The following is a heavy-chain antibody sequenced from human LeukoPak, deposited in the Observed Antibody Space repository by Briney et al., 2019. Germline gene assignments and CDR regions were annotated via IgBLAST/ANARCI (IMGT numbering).Heavy chain of an antibody. Sequence: SGGSLRPSCAASGFTFSSYAMSWVRQAPGKGLEWVSAISGSGGSTYYADSVKGRFTISRDNSKNTLYLQMNSLRAEDTAVYYCAKITMIVVVITDAFDIWGQGTMVTVSS. V-gene: IGHV3-23*01. J-gene: IGHJ3*02. D-gene: IGHD3-22*01. CDR1: GFTFSSYA. CDR2: ISGSGGST. CDR3: AKITMIVVVITDAFDI.